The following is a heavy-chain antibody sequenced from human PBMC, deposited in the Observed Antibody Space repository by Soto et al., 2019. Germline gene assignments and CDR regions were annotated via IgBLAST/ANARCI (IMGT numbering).Heavy chain of an antibody. D-gene: IGHD2-2*01. V-gene: IGHV3-13*01. CDR3: ARARAYCISTSCYRYMDV. CDR2: IGTAGDT. Sequence: EVQLVESGGGLVQPGGSLRLSCAASGFTFSRYDMHWVRQATGKGLEWVSAIGTAGDTYYPGSVKGRFTISRDNAKRALYLQMNSLRAGDTAVYYCARARAYCISTSCYRYMDVWGKGTTVTVSS. J-gene: IGHJ6*03. CDR1: GFTFSRYD.